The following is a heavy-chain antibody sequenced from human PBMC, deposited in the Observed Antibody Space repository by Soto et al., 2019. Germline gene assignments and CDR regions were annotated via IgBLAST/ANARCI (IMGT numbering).Heavy chain of an antibody. J-gene: IGHJ4*02. CDR3: ARDRDYAFDY. Sequence: LRLSCAASGFTFSSYSMNWVRQTPGKGLEWVSYIRSSSNTIYYADSVKGRFTISTDNAKDSLYLQMSSLRDEDTAVYYCARDRDYAFDYWGQGTLVTVSS. V-gene: IGHV3-48*02. CDR1: GFTFSSYS. D-gene: IGHD4-17*01. CDR2: IRSSSNTI.